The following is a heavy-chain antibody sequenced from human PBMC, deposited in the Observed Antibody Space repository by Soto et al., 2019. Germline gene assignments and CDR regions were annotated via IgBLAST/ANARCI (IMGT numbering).Heavy chain of an antibody. V-gene: IGHV1-69*06. J-gene: IGHJ6*02. D-gene: IGHD2-2*02. CDR2: IIPIFGTA. CDR1: GGTFSSYA. CDR3: AVGYCSSTSCYTDRYYYYYGMDV. Sequence: SVKVSCKASGGTFSSYAISWVRQAPGQGREWMGGIIPIFGTANYAQKFQGRVTITADKSTSTAYMELSSLRSEDTAVYYCAVGYCSSTSCYTDRYYYYYGMDVWGQGTTVTVSS.